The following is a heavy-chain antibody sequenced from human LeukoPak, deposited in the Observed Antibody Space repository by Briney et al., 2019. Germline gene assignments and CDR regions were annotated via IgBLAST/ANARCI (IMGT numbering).Heavy chain of an antibody. J-gene: IGHJ4*02. D-gene: IGHD4-11*01. Sequence: GGSLRLSCAASGFTFSSYSMNWVRQAPGKGLEWVSSISSSSSYIYYADSVKGRFTISRDNAKNSLYLQMNSLRAEDTAVYYCATDTEDSKPVSPIDYWGQGTLVTVSS. V-gene: IGHV3-21*01. CDR3: ATDTEDSKPVSPIDY. CDR1: GFTFSSYS. CDR2: ISSSSSYI.